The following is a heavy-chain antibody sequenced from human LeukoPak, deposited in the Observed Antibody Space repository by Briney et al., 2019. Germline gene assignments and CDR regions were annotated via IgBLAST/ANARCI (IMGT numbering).Heavy chain of an antibody. D-gene: IGHD3-16*01. Sequence: GGSLRLSCAASGFTFSSYSMNWVRQAPGKGLGWVSAISGSGGSTYYADSVKGRFTISRDNSKNTLYLQMNSLRAEDTAVYYCAKDRFGSDLPGGFDYWGQGTLVTVSS. J-gene: IGHJ4*02. CDR2: ISGSGGST. CDR1: GFTFSSYS. CDR3: AKDRFGSDLPGGFDY. V-gene: IGHV3-23*01.